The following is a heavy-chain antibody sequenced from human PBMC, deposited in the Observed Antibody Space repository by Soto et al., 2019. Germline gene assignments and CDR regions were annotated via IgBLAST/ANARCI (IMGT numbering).Heavy chain of an antibody. CDR3: ARVSVRGEWDLPGASFDY. J-gene: IGHJ4*02. D-gene: IGHD1-26*01. Sequence: PSETLSLTCTVSGGSISSGDYYWGWIRQPPGKGLEWIGYIYYSGSTYYNPSLKSRVTISVDTSKNQFSLKLSSVTAADTAVYYSARVSVRGEWDLPGASFDYWGQGTMVTVSS. CDR2: IYYSGST. V-gene: IGHV4-30-4*01. CDR1: GGSISSGDYY.